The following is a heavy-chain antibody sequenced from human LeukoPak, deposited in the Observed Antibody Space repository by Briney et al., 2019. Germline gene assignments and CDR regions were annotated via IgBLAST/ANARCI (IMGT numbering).Heavy chain of an antibody. CDR1: GGSISSSNW. CDR3: ARVSWDGYNWGFDY. Sequence: PSETLSLTCAVSGGSISSSNWWSWVRQPPGKGLAWIGEIYHSGSTNYNPSLKSRVTISVDKSKNQFSLKLSSVTAADTAVYYCARVSWDGYNWGFDYWGQGTLVTVSS. J-gene: IGHJ4*02. V-gene: IGHV4-4*02. D-gene: IGHD5-24*01. CDR2: IYHSGST.